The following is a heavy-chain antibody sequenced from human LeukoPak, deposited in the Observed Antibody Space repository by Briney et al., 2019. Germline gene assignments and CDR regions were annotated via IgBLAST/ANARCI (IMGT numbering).Heavy chain of an antibody. Sequence: SETLSLTCAVYGGSFSGYYWSWIRQPPGKGLEWIGEINHSGSTNYNPSLKSRVTISVDTSKNQFSLKLSSVTAADTAVYYCARSAAGTKLTFDYWGQGTLVIVSS. D-gene: IGHD6-13*01. J-gene: IGHJ4*02. CDR3: ARSAAGTKLTFDY. CDR2: INHSGST. V-gene: IGHV4-34*01. CDR1: GGSFSGYY.